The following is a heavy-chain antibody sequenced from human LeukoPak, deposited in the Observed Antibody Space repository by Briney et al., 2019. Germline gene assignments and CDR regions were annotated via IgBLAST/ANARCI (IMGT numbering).Heavy chain of an antibody. CDR1: GYTFTSYG. J-gene: IGHJ6*02. CDR2: MSAYNGKR. V-gene: IGHV1-18*01. D-gene: IGHD4-11*01. Sequence: ASVKVSCKASGYTFTSYGISGVRQAHGQGQEWMGWMSAYNGKRNNAQKLQGRVTMTTDTSTSTAYMELRSLRSDDTAVYYCARDPRTTIDYYYYGMDVWGQGTTDTVSS. CDR3: ARDPRTTIDYYYYGMDV.